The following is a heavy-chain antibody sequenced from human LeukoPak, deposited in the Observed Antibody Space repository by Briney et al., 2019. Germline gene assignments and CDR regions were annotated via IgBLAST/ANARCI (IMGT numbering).Heavy chain of an antibody. CDR1: GFTFSSYG. V-gene: IGHV3-7*01. Sequence: PGGSLRLSCAASGFTFSSYGMHWVRQAPGKGLEWVANINQDGNEAYYVDSVKGRFTISRDNAKKSVSLQMNSLRAEDTAIYYCSAILYHWGQGTLVTVSS. CDR2: INQDGNEA. D-gene: IGHD2-2*01. J-gene: IGHJ4*02. CDR3: SAILYH.